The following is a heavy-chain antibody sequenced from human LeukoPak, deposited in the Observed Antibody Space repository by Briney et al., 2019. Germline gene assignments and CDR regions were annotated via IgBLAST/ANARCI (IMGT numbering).Heavy chain of an antibody. D-gene: IGHD3-10*01. V-gene: IGHV3-9*01. Sequence: GGSLRLSCAASGFTFDDYAMHWVRQAPGKGLEWVSGISWNSGSIGYADSVKGRFTISRDNAKNSLYLQMNSLRAEDTALYYCAKSPTYYYGSGSTSDFDYWGQGTLVTVSS. CDR2: ISWNSGSI. J-gene: IGHJ4*02. CDR1: GFTFDDYA. CDR3: AKSPTYYYGSGSTSDFDY.